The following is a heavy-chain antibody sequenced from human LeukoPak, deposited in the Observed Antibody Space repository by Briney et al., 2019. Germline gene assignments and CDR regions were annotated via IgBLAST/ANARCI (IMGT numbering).Heavy chain of an antibody. D-gene: IGHD3-10*01. CDR1: GGSISSSNW. Sequence: SETLSLTCAVSGGSISSSNWWSWVRPPPGKGLEWIGEINHSGSTNYNPSLKSRVTISLDTSKNQFSLKLSSVTAADTAVYYWARHGFRFDPWGQGTLVTVSS. J-gene: IGHJ5*02. CDR2: INHSGST. V-gene: IGHV4-4*02. CDR3: ARHGFRFDP.